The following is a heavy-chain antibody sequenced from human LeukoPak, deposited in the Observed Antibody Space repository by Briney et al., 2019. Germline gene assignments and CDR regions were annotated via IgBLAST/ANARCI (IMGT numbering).Heavy chain of an antibody. CDR2: INPNSGGT. CDR1: GFTFSSYA. J-gene: IGHJ6*02. CDR3: ARDLGDV. Sequence: GGSLRLSCAASGFTFSSYAMHWVRQAPGQGLEWMGWINPNSGGTNYAQKFQGRVTMTRDTSISTAYMELSRLRSDDTAVYYCARDLGDVWGQGTTVTVSS. V-gene: IGHV1-2*02.